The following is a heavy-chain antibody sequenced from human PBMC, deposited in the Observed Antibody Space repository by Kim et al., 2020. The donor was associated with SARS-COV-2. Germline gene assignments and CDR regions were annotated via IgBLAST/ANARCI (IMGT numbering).Heavy chain of an antibody. J-gene: IGHJ6*02. CDR3: ARAAPRYCSGGSCHPYGGEDYYYGMDV. CDR1: GGTFSSYA. D-gene: IGHD2-15*01. CDR2: IIPIFGTA. V-gene: IGHV1-69*13. Sequence: SVKVSCKASGGTFSSYAISWVRQAPGQGLEWMGGIIPIFGTAKYAQKFQGRVTLTADESTSTAYMELSSLRSEDTAVYYCARAAPRYCSGGSCHPYGGEDYYYGMDVWGQGTTVTVSS.